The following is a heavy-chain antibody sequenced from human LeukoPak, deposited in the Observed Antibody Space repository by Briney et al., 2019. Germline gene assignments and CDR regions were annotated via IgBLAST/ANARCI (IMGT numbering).Heavy chain of an antibody. Sequence: QPGGSLRLSCAPSGLTFSSYGMHWARHAPGKGREWLTFIRYDGSNKYYAGSVKGRFTNSRDNSKTPLYLQMNSLRAEDTAVYYCAKDMTAAILFDYWGQGTLVTVSS. J-gene: IGHJ4*02. CDR3: AKDMTAAILFDY. V-gene: IGHV3-30*02. D-gene: IGHD2-2*01. CDR1: GLTFSSYG. CDR2: IRYDGSNK.